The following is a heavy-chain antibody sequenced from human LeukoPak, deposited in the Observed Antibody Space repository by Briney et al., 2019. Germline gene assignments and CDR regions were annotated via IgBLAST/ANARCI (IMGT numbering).Heavy chain of an antibody. D-gene: IGHD3-3*01. Sequence: ASVKVSSKASGYTFTGYYMHWVRQAPGQGLEWMGRINPNSGATNFAQRFQGRVTMTRDTSISTAYMELSRLKSDDTAVYYCARETKLEWLLIFDYWGQGTLVTVSS. CDR3: ARETKLEWLLIFDY. V-gene: IGHV1-2*06. CDR2: INPNSGAT. J-gene: IGHJ4*02. CDR1: GYTFTGYY.